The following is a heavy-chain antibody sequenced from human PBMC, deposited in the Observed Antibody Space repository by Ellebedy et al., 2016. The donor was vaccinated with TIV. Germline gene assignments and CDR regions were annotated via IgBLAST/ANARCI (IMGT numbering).Heavy chain of an antibody. CDR3: ARDSCSGGSCYSYWFDP. V-gene: IGHV1-18*04. CDR2: ISAYNGNT. Sequence: ASVKVSCKASGYTFTSYGISWVRQAPGQGLEWMGWISAYNGNTNYAQKLQGRVTMTTDTSTSTAYMELRSLRSDDTAVYYCARDSCSGGSCYSYWFDPWGQGTLVTVSS. CDR1: GYTFTSYG. D-gene: IGHD2-15*01. J-gene: IGHJ5*02.